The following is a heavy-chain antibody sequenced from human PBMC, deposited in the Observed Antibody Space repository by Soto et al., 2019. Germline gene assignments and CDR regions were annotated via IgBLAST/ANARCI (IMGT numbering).Heavy chain of an antibody. Sequence: EVQLVESGGGLVQPGGSLRLSCAVSGFTFSSFWMHWVRQAPGEGLVWVSRINTDGSSTSYADSVKGRFTISRDNAKNPLYLQINSLRVEHTAMYYCARRRVGPFGLSYWGKGTMCSVYS. CDR1: GFTFSSFW. J-gene: IGHJ4*02. CDR2: INTDGSST. D-gene: IGHD2-2*01. V-gene: IGHV3-74*01. CDR3: ARRRVGPFGLSY.